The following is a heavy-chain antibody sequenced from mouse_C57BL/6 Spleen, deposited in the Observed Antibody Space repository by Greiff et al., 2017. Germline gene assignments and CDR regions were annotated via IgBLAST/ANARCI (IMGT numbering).Heavy chain of an antibody. CDR1: GYTFTSYW. CDR2: IYPGNSDT. J-gene: IGHJ1*03. D-gene: IGHD1-1*01. Sequence: EVQLQQSGTVLARPGASVKMSCKTSGYTFTSYWMHWVKQRPGQGLEWIGAIYPGNSDTSYNQKFKGKAKLTAVTSASTAYMELSSLTNEDSAVYYGTRSPYYGSSLWYFDVWGTGTTVTVSS. V-gene: IGHV1-5*01. CDR3: TRSPYYGSSLWYFDV.